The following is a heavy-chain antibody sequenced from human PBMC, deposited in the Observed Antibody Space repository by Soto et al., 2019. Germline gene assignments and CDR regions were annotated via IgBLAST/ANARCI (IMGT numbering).Heavy chain of an antibody. D-gene: IGHD3-22*01. Sequence: PSETLSLTCTVSGGPISSGDYYWSWIRQPPGKGLEWIGYIYYSGSTYYNPSLKSRVTISVDTSKNQFSLKLSSVTAADTAVYYCARGLYDSSGYYFDYWGQGTLVTVSS. CDR3: ARGLYDSSGYYFDY. CDR2: IYYSGST. V-gene: IGHV4-30-4*01. J-gene: IGHJ4*02. CDR1: GGPISSGDYY.